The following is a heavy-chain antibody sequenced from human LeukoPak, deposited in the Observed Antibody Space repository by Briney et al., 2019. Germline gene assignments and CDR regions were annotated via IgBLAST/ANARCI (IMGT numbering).Heavy chain of an antibody. Sequence: GGSLRLSCAASGFSFSTYAMNWVRQAPGKGLEWVSGISSGGDSTYLADSVKGRFTISRDNSKNTVSLHMNSLRAEDTAVYYCAKVAPLGSSWYAFNYWGQGTLVTVSS. D-gene: IGHD6-13*01. CDR1: GFSFSTYA. J-gene: IGHJ4*02. CDR2: ISSGGDST. V-gene: IGHV3-23*01. CDR3: AKVAPLGSSWYAFNY.